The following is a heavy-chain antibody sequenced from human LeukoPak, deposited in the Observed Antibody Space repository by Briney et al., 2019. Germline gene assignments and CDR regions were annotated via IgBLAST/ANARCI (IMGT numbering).Heavy chain of an antibody. J-gene: IGHJ4*02. Sequence: KPSETLSLTCTVSGGSISSYYWSWIRQPPGKGLEWIGYIYYSGSTNYNPSLKSRVTISVDTSKNQFSLKLSSVTAADTAVYYCAGGKDRKYYSDYWGQGTLVTVSS. CDR2: IYYSGST. V-gene: IGHV4-59*01. CDR1: GGSISSYY. CDR3: AGGKDRKYYSDY.